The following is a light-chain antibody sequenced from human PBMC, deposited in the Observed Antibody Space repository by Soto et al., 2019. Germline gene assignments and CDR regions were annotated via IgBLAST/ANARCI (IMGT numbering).Light chain of an antibody. CDR2: GAS. V-gene: IGKV3-15*01. Sequence: EIVITQSPATLSVSPGERATLSCRASQSVSSTLAWYQQKPGQAPRLLIYGASTRATGIPARFSGSGSGTEFTLTISRLEPEDFAVYYCQQHGSSPWTFGQGTKVDIK. CDR1: QSVSST. J-gene: IGKJ1*01. CDR3: QQHGSSPWT.